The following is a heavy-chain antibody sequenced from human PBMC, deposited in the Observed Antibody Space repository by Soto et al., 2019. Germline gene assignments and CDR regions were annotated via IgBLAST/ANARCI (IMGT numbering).Heavy chain of an antibody. V-gene: IGHV1-2*04. CDR3: AREYDCWSGYYTTDGAFDI. Sequence: ASVKVSCKASGYTFTDYYMHWVRQAPGQGLEWMGWINPNSGGTNYAQKFQGWVTMTRDTSISTAYMELSRLRSDDTAVYYCAREYDCWSGYYTTDGAFDIWGQGTMVTVSS. D-gene: IGHD3-3*01. CDR2: INPNSGGT. J-gene: IGHJ3*02. CDR1: GYTFTDYY.